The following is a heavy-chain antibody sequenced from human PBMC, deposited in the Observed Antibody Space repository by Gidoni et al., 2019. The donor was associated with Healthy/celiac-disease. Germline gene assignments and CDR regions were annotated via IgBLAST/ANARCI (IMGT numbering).Heavy chain of an antibody. CDR3: ARDLWGLVGSAYGGKAGSYGMDV. CDR2: ISSSGSTI. D-gene: IGHD4-17*01. Sequence: QVQLVESGGGLVKPGGSLRLSCAASGFTFLAYYMSWIRQAPGTGLGWVSDISSSGSTIYYADSVKGRFTISRDNAKNSLYLQMNSLRAEDTAVYYCARDLWGLVGSAYGGKAGSYGMDVWGQGTTVTVSS. CDR1: GFTFLAYY. V-gene: IGHV3-11*01. J-gene: IGHJ6*02.